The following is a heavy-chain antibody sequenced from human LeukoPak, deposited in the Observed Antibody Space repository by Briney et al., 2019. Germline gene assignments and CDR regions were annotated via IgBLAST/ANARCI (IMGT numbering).Heavy chain of an antibody. V-gene: IGHV3-74*01. CDR3: ATKQWLAPPPDS. J-gene: IGHJ4*02. D-gene: IGHD6-19*01. Sequence: PGGSLRLSCAPSGFTLSKYWMLCVRQAPGKGLESVSRINTDGTVTTYADSVKGRFTVSRDNADNTMFLQMNSVRDEDTAVYYCATKQWLAPPPDSWGQGTPVTVSS. CDR2: INTDGTVT. CDR1: GFTLSKYW.